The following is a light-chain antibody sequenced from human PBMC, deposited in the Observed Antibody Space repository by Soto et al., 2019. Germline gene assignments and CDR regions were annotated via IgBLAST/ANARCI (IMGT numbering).Light chain of an antibody. J-gene: IGLJ2*01. Sequence: SYELTQPLSVSVALGRTARITCGGSNIGSKNVHWYQQKPGQAPVLVIYRDSNRPSGIPERFSGSNSGNTATLTISRVQAGDEADYYCQVWDSSLVVFGGGTKLTVL. CDR1: NIGSKN. V-gene: IGLV3-9*01. CDR3: QVWDSSLVV. CDR2: RDS.